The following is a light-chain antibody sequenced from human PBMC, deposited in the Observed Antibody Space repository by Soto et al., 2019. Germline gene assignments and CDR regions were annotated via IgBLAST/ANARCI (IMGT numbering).Light chain of an antibody. CDR3: QQYGSAPWT. Sequence: DIQMTQSPSTLSASVGDRVTITCRASQGISRFLAWYQQKSGKAPKLLIYDTSSLESGVPSRFSGSGFGTEFTLTISGLQPDDFAVYYCQQYGSAPWTFGQGTKVEIK. J-gene: IGKJ1*01. V-gene: IGKV1-5*01. CDR1: QGISRF. CDR2: DTS.